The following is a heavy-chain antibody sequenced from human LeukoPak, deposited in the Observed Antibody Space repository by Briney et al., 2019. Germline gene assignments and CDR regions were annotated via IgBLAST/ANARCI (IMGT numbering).Heavy chain of an antibody. CDR2: ISPYNGDT. CDR1: GYTFTNYG. D-gene: IGHD2-15*01. V-gene: IGHV1-18*01. Sequence: ASVKVSCKASGYTFTNYGFTWVRQAPGHGLEWMGRISPYNGDTDYAQKFGARVTMTTDTSTSTAYLEIRNLRSDDTATYYCARINIVVPSAAKDAFDIXXXGTMVTVSS. CDR3: ARINIVVPSAAKDAFDI. J-gene: IGHJ3*02.